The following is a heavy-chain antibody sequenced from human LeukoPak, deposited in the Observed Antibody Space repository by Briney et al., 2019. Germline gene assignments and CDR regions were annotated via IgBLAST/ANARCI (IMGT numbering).Heavy chain of an antibody. CDR3: ARHSIVVVPAAIRGNRFDP. Sequence: SETLSLTCAVSGYSISSGYYWGWIRQPPGKGLEWIGSIYHSGSTYYNPSLKSRVTISVDTSKNQFSLKLSSVTAADTAVYYCARHSIVVVPAAIRGNRFDPWGQGTLVTVSS. CDR2: IYHSGST. CDR1: GYSISSGYY. J-gene: IGHJ5*02. D-gene: IGHD2-2*02. V-gene: IGHV4-38-2*01.